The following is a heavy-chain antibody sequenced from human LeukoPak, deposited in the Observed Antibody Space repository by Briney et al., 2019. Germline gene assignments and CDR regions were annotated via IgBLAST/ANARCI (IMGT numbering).Heavy chain of an antibody. CDR2: INHSGST. V-gene: IGHV4-34*01. D-gene: IGHD3-22*01. CDR3: ARSKPRRYDSSGRSPFDY. Sequence: SETLSLTCAVYGGSFSGYYWSWIRQPPGKGLEWIGEINHSGSTNYNPSLKSRVTISVDSSKNQFSLKLSSVTAADTAVYYCARSKPRRYDSSGRSPFDYWGQGTLVTVSS. J-gene: IGHJ4*02. CDR1: GGSFSGYY.